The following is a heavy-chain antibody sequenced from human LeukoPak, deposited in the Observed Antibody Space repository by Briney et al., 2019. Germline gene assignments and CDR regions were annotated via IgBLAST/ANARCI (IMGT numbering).Heavy chain of an antibody. CDR3: ARARFSAAHPDALDY. J-gene: IGHJ4*02. Sequence: MSSETLSLTCTVSGGSISSYYWSWIRQPPGKGLEWIGYIYYSGSTNYNPSLKSRVTISVDTSKNQFSLKLSSVTAADTAVYYCARARFSAAHPDALDYWGQGTLVTVSS. D-gene: IGHD6-13*01. V-gene: IGHV4-59*01. CDR2: IYYSGST. CDR1: GGSISSYY.